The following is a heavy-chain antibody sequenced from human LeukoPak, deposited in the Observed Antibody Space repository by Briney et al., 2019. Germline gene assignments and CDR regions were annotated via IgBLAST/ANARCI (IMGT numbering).Heavy chain of an antibody. CDR2: IYYSGST. CDR1: GGSISSSSYY. D-gene: IGHD3-9*01. CDR3: AKTDILTGYRSYYYYYGMDV. J-gene: IGHJ6*02. V-gene: IGHV4-39*01. Sequence: SETLSLTCTVSGGSISSSSYYWGWIRQPPGKGLEWIGSIYYSGSTYYNPSLKSRVTISVDTSKNQFSLKLSSVAAADTAVYYCAKTDILTGYRSYYYYYGMDVWGQGTTVTVSS.